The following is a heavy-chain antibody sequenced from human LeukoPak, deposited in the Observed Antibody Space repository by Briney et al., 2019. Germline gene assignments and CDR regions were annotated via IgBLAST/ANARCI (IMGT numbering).Heavy chain of an antibody. CDR1: GFTFSSYS. CDR2: ISSSSSYI. D-gene: IGHD2-15*01. J-gene: IGHJ3*02. CDR3: ERDRCGSCYSDAFDI. V-gene: IGHV3-21*01. Sequence: GGSLRLSCAASGFTFSSYSMNWVRQAPWKGLEWVSSISSSSSYIYYADSVKGRFTISRDNAKNSLYLQMNSLRAEDTAVYYCERDRCGSCYSDAFDIWSQGTMVTVSS.